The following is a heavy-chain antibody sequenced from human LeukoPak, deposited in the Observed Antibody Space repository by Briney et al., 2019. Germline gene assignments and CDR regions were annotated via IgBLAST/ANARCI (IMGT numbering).Heavy chain of an antibody. CDR3: ARERYYDFWSGYYTDWFDP. CDR2: IKQDGSEK. V-gene: IGHV3-7*01. J-gene: IGHJ5*02. CDR1: GFTFSSYW. D-gene: IGHD3-3*01. Sequence: GGSLRLSCAASGFTFSSYWMSWVRQAPGKGLEWVANIKQDGSEKYYVDSVKGRFTISRDNAKNSLYLQMNSLRAEDTAVYYCARERYYDFWSGYYTDWFDPWGQGTLVTVSS.